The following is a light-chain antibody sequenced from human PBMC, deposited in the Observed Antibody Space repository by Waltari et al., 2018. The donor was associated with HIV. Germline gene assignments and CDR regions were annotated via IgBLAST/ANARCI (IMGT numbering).Light chain of an antibody. V-gene: IGLV2-11*01. J-gene: IGLJ2*01. CDR2: DVT. CDR3: CSYAGSYTFV. Sequence: QPALTQPRPVSGSPGQSVTISCNGTRRDVGGNNYVSWYQQHPGKAPKLMIYDVTKRPSGVPDRFSGSKSGNTASLTISGLQAEDEADYYCCSYAGSYTFVFGGGTKVTVL. CDR1: RRDVGGNNY.